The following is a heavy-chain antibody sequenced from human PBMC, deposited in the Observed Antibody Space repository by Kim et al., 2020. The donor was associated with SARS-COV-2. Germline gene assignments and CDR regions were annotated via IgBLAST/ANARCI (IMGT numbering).Heavy chain of an antibody. CDR3: ARVLGIAAAGRRIDY. J-gene: IGHJ4*02. V-gene: IGHV1-18*01. Sequence: QKLQRRVTMTTDTSTSTAYMELRSLRSDDTAVYYCARVLGIAAAGRRIDYWGQGTLVTVSS. D-gene: IGHD6-13*01.